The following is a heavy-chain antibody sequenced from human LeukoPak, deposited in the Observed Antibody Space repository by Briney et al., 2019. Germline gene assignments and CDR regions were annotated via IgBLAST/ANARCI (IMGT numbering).Heavy chain of an antibody. CDR3: ARDLSYFDY. J-gene: IGHJ4*02. CDR2: IRQDGGTK. Sequence: PGGSLRLSCAASGFTSRTSWMTWVRQAPGKGLEWVANIRQDGGTKYYVDSVKGRFTISRDNAKNSLYLQMNSLRVEDTAVYYCARDLSYFDYWGQGTLVTVSS. V-gene: IGHV3-7*01. CDR1: GFTSRTSW.